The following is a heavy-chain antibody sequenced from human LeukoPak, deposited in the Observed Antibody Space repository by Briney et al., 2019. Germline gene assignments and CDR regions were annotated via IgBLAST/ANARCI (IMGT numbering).Heavy chain of an antibody. D-gene: IGHD3-22*01. CDR3: ARDSSSGYYPNNWFDP. J-gene: IGHJ5*02. Sequence: GGSLRLSCAASGFTFSTYWVSWVRQAPGKGLEWVANIKQDGSEKYYVDSVKGRFTISRDNAKNSLYLQMNSLRAVDTAVYYCARDSSSGYYPNNWFDPWGQGTLVTVSS. V-gene: IGHV3-7*01. CDR2: IKQDGSEK. CDR1: GFTFSTYW.